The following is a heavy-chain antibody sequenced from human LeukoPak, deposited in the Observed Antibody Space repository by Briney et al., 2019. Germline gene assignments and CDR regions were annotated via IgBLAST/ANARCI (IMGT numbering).Heavy chain of an antibody. CDR3: ARDIDSSCFCLDH. D-gene: IGHD6-13*01. CDR2: IWYDGSRK. J-gene: IGHJ4*02. CDR1: GFSFSSHG. Sequence: GRSLRLSCAASGFSFSSHGFSWVRQAPGKGLEWVAVIWYDGSRKYYADSVEGRFTISRDNSKNTPYLQMNSLRVDDTAVYYCARDIDSSCFCLDHWGQGTLVTVSS. V-gene: IGHV3-33*01.